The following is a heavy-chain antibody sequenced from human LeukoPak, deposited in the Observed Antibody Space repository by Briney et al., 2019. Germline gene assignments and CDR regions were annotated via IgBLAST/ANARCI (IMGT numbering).Heavy chain of an antibody. CDR2: IYYSGST. J-gene: IGHJ4*02. V-gene: IGHV4-59*01. Sequence: PSETLSLTCTVSGGSISSYYWSWIRQPPGKGLEWIGYIYYSGSTNYNPSLKSRVTISVDTSKNQFSLKLSSVTAADTAVYFCARDRALGGWLLTFDYWGRGTLVTVSS. CDR3: ARDRALGGWLLTFDY. CDR1: GGSISSYY. D-gene: IGHD5-24*01.